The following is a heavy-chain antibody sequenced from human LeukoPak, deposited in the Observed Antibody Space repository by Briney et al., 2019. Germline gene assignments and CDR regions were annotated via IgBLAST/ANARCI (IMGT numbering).Heavy chain of an antibody. D-gene: IGHD3/OR15-3a*01. CDR3: ARGSFGPGRPVY. CDR1: GFTFSDYF. Sequence: GSLRLSCAASGFTFSDYFMSWIRQAPGKGLQWVSYISSDGSIIKYADSVKGRLTISRDNAKNSLYLQMKSLGAEDTAVYYCARGSFGPGRPVYWGQGTLVTVSS. V-gene: IGHV3-11*01. J-gene: IGHJ4*02. CDR2: ISSDGSII.